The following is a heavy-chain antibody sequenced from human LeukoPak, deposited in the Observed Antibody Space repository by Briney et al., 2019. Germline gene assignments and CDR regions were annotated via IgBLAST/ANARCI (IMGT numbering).Heavy chain of an antibody. CDR3: AREVRGYYFDY. J-gene: IGHJ4*02. D-gene: IGHD3-22*01. CDR2: ISSGGNT. V-gene: IGHV3-53*01. Sequence: GGSLRLSCAASGFIVSSNYMSWVRQAPGKGLEWVSVISSGGNTYYADSVKGRFTISRDISKNTLYLQMNGLRAEDMAVYYCAREVRGYYFDYWGQGTLVTVSS. CDR1: GFIVSSNY.